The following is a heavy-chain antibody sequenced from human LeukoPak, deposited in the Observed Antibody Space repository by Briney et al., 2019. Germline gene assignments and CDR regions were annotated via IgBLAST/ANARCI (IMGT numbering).Heavy chain of an antibody. CDR3: VKKTSYCAGDCYPYYFDY. Sequence: PGGSLRLSCAASGFTFSSYTMTWVRQAPGKGLEWVSGITGSSDSTYYADSVKGRFTVSRDNSRNTLFLQMNSLRAEDTAVYYCVKKTSYCAGDCYPYYFDYWGHGTLVTVSS. J-gene: IGHJ4*01. CDR1: GFTFSSYT. D-gene: IGHD2-21*02. V-gene: IGHV3-23*01. CDR2: ITGSSDST.